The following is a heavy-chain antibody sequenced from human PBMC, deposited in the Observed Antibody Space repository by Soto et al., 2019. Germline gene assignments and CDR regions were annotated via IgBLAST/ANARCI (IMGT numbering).Heavy chain of an antibody. CDR2: LKSKTDGGTT. D-gene: IGHD2-15*01. Sequence: EVQLVESGGGLVKPGGSLRLSCAASGFTFSNAWMNWVRQDPGKGLEWVGRLKSKTDGGTTDYAAPVKGRFTISRDDSKNTLYLQMNSLKTEDTAVYYCTWGFCSGGSCYYYYGMDVWGQGTTVTVSS. J-gene: IGHJ6*02. V-gene: IGHV3-15*07. CDR1: GFTFSNAW. CDR3: TWGFCSGGSCYYYYGMDV.